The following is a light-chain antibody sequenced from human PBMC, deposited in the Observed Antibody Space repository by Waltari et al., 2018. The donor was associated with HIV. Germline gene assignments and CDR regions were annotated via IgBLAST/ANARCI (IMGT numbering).Light chain of an antibody. V-gene: IGKV4-1*01. CDR1: QSLLYSPNNKNF. CDR3: QQYFSTPWT. CDR2: WAS. Sequence: DIVMTQTPDSLIVSPGERASINCRSNQSLLYSPNNKNFLVWYQQKPGQPPKLLIYWASSRESGVPARFSGSGSGTNFTLTISSLQPEDVGTYFCQQYFSTPWTFGQGTKV. J-gene: IGKJ1*01.